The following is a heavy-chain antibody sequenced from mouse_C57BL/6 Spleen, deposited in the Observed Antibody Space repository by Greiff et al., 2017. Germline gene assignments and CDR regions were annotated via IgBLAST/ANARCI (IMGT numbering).Heavy chain of an antibody. V-gene: IGHV1-59*01. CDR2: IDPSDSYT. CDR3: AYYYGSSYDYYAMDY. J-gene: IGHJ4*01. CDR1: GYTFTSYW. Sequence: VQLQQPGAELVRPGTSVKLSCKASGYTFTSYWMHWVKQRPGPGLEWIGVIDPSDSYTNYNQKFKGKATLTVDTSSSTAYMQLSSLTSEDSAVYYCAYYYGSSYDYYAMDYWGQGTSVTVSS. D-gene: IGHD1-1*01.